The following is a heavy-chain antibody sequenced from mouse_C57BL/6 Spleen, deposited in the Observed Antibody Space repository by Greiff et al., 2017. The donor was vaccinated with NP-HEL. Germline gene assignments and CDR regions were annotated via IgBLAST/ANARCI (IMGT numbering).Heavy chain of an antibody. J-gene: IGHJ2*01. CDR2: IYPGDGDT. Sequence: QVQLQQSGAELVKPGASVKISCKASGYAFSSYWMNWVKQRPGKGLEWIGQIYPGDGDTNYNGKFKGKATLTADKSSSTAYMQLSSLTSEDSAVYFCARGDYGSSYFDDWGQGTTLTVSS. CDR3: ARGDYGSSYFDD. V-gene: IGHV1-80*01. CDR1: GYAFSSYW. D-gene: IGHD1-1*01.